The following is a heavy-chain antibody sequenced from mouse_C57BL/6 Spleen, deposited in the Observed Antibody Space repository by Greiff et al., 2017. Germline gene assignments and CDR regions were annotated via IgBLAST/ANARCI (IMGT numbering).Heavy chain of an antibody. CDR2: IAPNRCGT. CDR1: GYTFTSYW. Sequence: QVQLLPSWAELVKPGASVKLSCKASGYTFTSYWLHWVQQRPGRGLEWIGRIAPNRCGTTYNETFKSQATLTVDKPASTAYMQLSSLTSEDSAVYYCARWDGDDGPFMDYGGQGTTLTVDS. V-gene: IGHV1-72*01. D-gene: IGHD2-2*01. J-gene: IGHJ2*01. CDR3: ARWDGDDGPFMDY.